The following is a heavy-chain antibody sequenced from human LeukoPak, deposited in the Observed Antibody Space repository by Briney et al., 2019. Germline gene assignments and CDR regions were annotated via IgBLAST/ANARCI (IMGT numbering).Heavy chain of an antibody. J-gene: IGHJ4*02. Sequence: GGSLRLSCAASGFTFSSYWMSWVRQAPGKGREWVANIKQDGSEKYYVDSVKGRFTISRDNAKNSLYLQMNSLRAEDTAVYYCASLYSYGYFDYWGQGTLVTVSS. CDR2: IKQDGSEK. CDR3: ASLYSYGYFDY. V-gene: IGHV3-7*01. D-gene: IGHD5-18*01. CDR1: GFTFSSYW.